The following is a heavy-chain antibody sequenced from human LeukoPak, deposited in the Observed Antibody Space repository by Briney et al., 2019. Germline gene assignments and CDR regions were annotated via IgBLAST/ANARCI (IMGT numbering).Heavy chain of an antibody. CDR3: ARGLNYSSGFRYYFDY. D-gene: IGHD4-11*01. CDR1: GGSFSGYY. Sequence: SETLSLTCAVYGGSFSGYYWSWIRQPPGKGLEWIGEINHSGSTNYNPSLKSRVTISVDTSKNQFSLKLSSVTAADTAVYYCARGLNYSSGFRYYFDYWGQGTLVTVSS. V-gene: IGHV4-34*01. CDR2: INHSGST. J-gene: IGHJ4*02.